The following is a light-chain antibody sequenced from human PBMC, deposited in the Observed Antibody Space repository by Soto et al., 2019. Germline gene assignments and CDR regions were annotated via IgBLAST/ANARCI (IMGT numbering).Light chain of an antibody. J-gene: IGKJ1*01. Sequence: DIQMPHSPSTLSAFLGERANIXWRASQSISSWLAWYQQKPGKAPKLLVDQASTLESGVPFRFSGRGSGTEFTLTISSLQSDDVATYYCQQYDSYSWTFGQGTKVDIK. V-gene: IGKV1-5*03. CDR2: QAS. CDR3: QQYDSYSWT. CDR1: QSISSW.